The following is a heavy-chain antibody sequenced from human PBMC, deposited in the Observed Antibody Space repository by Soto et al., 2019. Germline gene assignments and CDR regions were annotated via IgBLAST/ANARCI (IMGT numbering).Heavy chain of an antibody. CDR3: ARAPYEDYAVPEPNYFDS. CDR1: GGTFSTLA. J-gene: IGHJ4*02. CDR2: IIPIYGRP. D-gene: IGHD4-17*01. Sequence: QVQLVQSGTAVKKPGSSMKVSCKASGGTFSTLAVSWVRQAPGQGLEWMGGIIPIYGRPVYAQKFQGRVTITADDSTSRVYMELSSLSSEDTAVYYCARAPYEDYAVPEPNYFDSWGQGTLVTVSS. V-gene: IGHV1-69*01.